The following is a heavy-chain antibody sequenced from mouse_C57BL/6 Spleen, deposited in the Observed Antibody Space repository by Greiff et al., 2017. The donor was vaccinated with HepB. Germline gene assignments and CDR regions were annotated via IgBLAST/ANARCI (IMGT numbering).Heavy chain of an antibody. J-gene: IGHJ4*01. CDR1: GYTFTDYY. CDR3: ARNAYGSSLYYAMDY. D-gene: IGHD1-1*01. V-gene: IGHV1-76*01. CDR2: IYPGSGNT. Sequence: QVQLQQSGAELVRPGASVKLSCKASGYTFTDYYINWVKQRPGQGLEWIARIYPGSGNTYYNEKFKGKATLTAEKSSSTAYMQLSSLTSEDSAVYFCARNAYGSSLYYAMDYWGQGTSVTVSS.